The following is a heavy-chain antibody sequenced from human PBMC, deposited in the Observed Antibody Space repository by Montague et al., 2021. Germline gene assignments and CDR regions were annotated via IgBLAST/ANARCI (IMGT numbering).Heavy chain of an antibody. Sequence: SETLSLTCTVSGGSISGHFWSWVRQPPGKGLDYIGYIYYSGNTNYNPSLKSRVTISVDTSKNQFSLKLSSVAAADMAVYYCVRSQDYCSSSSCFHYFDYWGQGTLVTVSS. CDR3: VRSQDYCSSSSCFHYFDY. CDR1: GGSISGHF. J-gene: IGHJ4*02. V-gene: IGHV4-59*08. D-gene: IGHD2-2*01. CDR2: IYYSGNT.